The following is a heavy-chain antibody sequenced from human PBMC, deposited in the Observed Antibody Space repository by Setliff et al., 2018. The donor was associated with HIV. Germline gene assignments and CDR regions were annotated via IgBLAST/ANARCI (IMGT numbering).Heavy chain of an antibody. V-gene: IGHV4-38-2*01. J-gene: IGHJ3*02. CDR1: GYSINSGYY. D-gene: IGHD3-22*01. Sequence: ETLSLTCAVSGYSINSGYYWGWIRQPPGKGLEWIGSLYHSGRTYHNPSLKSRVTISVDTSKNQFSLKLTSVTAADTSVYYCARLGAGDYYYDTSGSAFDIWGQGTMVTVSS. CDR2: LYHSGRT. CDR3: ARLGAGDYYYDTSGSAFDI.